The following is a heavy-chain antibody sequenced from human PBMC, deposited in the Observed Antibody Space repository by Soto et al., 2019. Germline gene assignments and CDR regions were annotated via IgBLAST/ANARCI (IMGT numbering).Heavy chain of an antibody. J-gene: IGHJ4*02. V-gene: IGHV1-69*02. CDR2: IIPILGIA. CDR1: GGTFSSYT. Sequence: SVKVSCKASGGTFSSYTISWVRQAPGQGLEWMGRIIPILGIANYAQKFQGRVTITADKSTSTAYMELSSLRSEDTAVYYCAFDYYDSSGYRDYWGQGTLVTV. D-gene: IGHD3-22*01. CDR3: AFDYYDSSGYRDY.